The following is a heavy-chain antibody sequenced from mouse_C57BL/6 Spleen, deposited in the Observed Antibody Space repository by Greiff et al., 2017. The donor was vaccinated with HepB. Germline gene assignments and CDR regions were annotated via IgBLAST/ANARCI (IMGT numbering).Heavy chain of an antibody. CDR3: ARPTMVKRYFDV. CDR1: GFTFSSYG. J-gene: IGHJ1*03. Sequence: DVKLVESGGDLVKPGGSLKLSCAASGFTFSSYGMSWVRQTPDKRLEWVATISSGGSYTYYPDSVKGRFTISRDNAKNTLYLQMSSLKSEDTAMYYCARPTMVKRYFDVWGTGTTVTVSS. V-gene: IGHV5-6*02. D-gene: IGHD2-2*01. CDR2: ISSGGSYT.